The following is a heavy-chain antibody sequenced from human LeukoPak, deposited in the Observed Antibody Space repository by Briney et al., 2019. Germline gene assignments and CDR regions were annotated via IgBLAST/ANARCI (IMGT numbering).Heavy chain of an antibody. CDR1: GYTFTSYG. V-gene: IGHV1-18*01. J-gene: IGHJ4*02. CDR2: ISAYNGNT. D-gene: IGHD3-16*01. Sequence: ASVKVSCKASGYTFTSYGISWVRQAPGQGLEWMGWISAYNGNTIYAQKLQGRVTMTTDTSTTTAYMELRSLRSDDTAVYYCARDMITFTGELDDNFDYWGQGTLVTVSS. CDR3: ARDMITFTGELDDNFDY.